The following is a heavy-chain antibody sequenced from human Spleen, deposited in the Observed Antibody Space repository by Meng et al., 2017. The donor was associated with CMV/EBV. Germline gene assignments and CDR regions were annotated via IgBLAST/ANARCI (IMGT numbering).Heavy chain of an antibody. Sequence: GGSLRLSCAASDFSFSSYWMTWVRQAPGKGLEWVANINEDGSEKYYVDSVKGRFTISRDNSKNTLYLQMNSLRAEDTAVYYCARDRGRFLEWLLWYYWGQGTLVTVSS. J-gene: IGHJ4*02. V-gene: IGHV3-7*03. CDR2: INEDGSEK. CDR1: DFSFSSYW. D-gene: IGHD3-3*01. CDR3: ARDRGRFLEWLLWYY.